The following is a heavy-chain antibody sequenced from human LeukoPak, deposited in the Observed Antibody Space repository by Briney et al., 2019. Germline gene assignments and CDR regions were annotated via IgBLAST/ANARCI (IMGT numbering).Heavy chain of an antibody. Sequence: AGGSLRLSCAASGFTFSSYGMHWVRQAPGKGLEWVAFIRYDGSNKHYADSVKCRFTISRDNSKNTLYLQMNSLRAEDTAVYYCATVYGGRRLVRHDAFDIWGQGTMVTVSS. CDR1: GFTFSSYG. V-gene: IGHV3-30*02. CDR3: ATVYGGRRLVRHDAFDI. CDR2: IRYDGSNK. D-gene: IGHD6-19*01. J-gene: IGHJ3*02.